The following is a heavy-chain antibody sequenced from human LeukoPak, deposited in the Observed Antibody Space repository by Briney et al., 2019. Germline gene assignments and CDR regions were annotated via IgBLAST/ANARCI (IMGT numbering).Heavy chain of an antibody. CDR2: IRYDGSNK. V-gene: IGHV3-30*02. D-gene: IGHD5-12*01. CDR3: AKGGGYEAQYYYYYLDV. J-gene: IGHJ6*03. Sequence: GGSLRLSCAASGFTFSSYSMNWVRQAPGKGLEWVAFIRYDGSNKYYADSVKGRFTISRDNSKNTLYLQMKSLRAEDTAVYYCAKGGGYEAQYYYYYLDVWGRGTTVTISS. CDR1: GFTFSSYS.